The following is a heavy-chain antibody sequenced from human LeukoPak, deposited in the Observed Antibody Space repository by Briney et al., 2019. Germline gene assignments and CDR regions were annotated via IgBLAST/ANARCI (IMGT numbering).Heavy chain of an antibody. D-gene: IGHD6-13*01. V-gene: IGHV4-34*01. J-gene: IGHJ4*02. Sequence: SETLSLTCTVSGGSISGYYWSWIRQPPGKGLEWIGEINHSGSTNYNPSLKSRVTISVDTSKNQFSLKLSSVTAADTAVYYCARGLGTLRYWGQGTLVTVSS. CDR1: GGSISGYY. CDR3: ARGLGTLRY. CDR2: INHSGST.